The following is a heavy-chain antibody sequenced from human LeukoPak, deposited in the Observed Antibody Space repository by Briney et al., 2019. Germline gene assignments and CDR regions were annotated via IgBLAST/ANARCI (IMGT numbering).Heavy chain of an antibody. D-gene: IGHD3-22*01. CDR3: AKDLGTMIVVVTLYY. J-gene: IGHJ4*02. CDR2: ISDSGGST. Sequence: GGPLRLSCAASGFIFNTYAMSWVRQAPGKGLEWVSVISDSGGSTYYADSVKGRFTISRDNSKDTLYLQMNSLRAEDTAVYYCAKDLGTMIVVVTLYYWGQGTLVTVSS. CDR1: GFIFNTYA. V-gene: IGHV3-23*01.